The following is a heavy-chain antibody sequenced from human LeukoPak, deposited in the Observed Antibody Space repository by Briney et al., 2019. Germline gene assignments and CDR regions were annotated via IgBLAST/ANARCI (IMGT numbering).Heavy chain of an antibody. D-gene: IGHD4-17*01. J-gene: IGHJ4*02. Sequence: ASVKVSCKASGYTFTNFGISWVRQAPGQGLEWMGWISAYSGNTNYAQKLQGRVTMTTDTSTSTAYMELRSLRSDDTAVYYCARAPDYGDYGPNDYWGQGTLVTVSS. CDR2: ISAYSGNT. CDR3: ARAPDYGDYGPNDY. CDR1: GYTFTNFG. V-gene: IGHV1-18*01.